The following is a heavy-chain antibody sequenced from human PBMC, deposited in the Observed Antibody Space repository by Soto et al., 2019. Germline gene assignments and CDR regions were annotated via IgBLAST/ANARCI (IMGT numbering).Heavy chain of an antibody. V-gene: IGHV3-30-3*01. CDR1: GFTFSSYA. J-gene: IGHJ3*02. CDR2: ISYDGSNK. CDR3: ARTYYYDLSRPNDAFDI. D-gene: IGHD3-22*01. Sequence: GGSLRLSCAASGFTFSSYAMHWVRQAPGKGLEWVAVISYDGSNKYYADSVKGRFTISRDNSKNTLCLQMNSLRAEDTAVYYCARTYYYDLSRPNDAFDIWGQGTMVTVSS.